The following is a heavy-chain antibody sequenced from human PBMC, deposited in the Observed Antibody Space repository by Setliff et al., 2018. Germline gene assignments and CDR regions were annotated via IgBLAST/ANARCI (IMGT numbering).Heavy chain of an antibody. CDR2: INHSGST. J-gene: IGHJ5*02. V-gene: IGHV4-34*01. Sequence: PSETLSLTCTVYGGSFSDYYWGWVRQPPGKGLEWIGEINHSGSTNYIPSLKSRLTISVDTSKNQFSLKLSSVTAADTAMYYCARGYAARVGFGNWFDPWGQGTLVTVSS. D-gene: IGHD6-6*01. CDR1: GGSFSDYY. CDR3: ARGYAARVGFGNWFDP.